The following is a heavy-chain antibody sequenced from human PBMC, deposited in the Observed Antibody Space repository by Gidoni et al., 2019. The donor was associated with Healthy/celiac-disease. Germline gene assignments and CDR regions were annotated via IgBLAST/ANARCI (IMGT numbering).Heavy chain of an antibody. CDR1: GFTFSSDS. J-gene: IGHJ6*02. D-gene: IGHD2-2*01. CDR2: ISSSSSYI. CDR3: ARKVPGGYGRDV. Sequence: VQLVESGGGLVKPGGSLRLSCAASGFTFSSDSMNWVRQAPGKGLEWVSSISSSSSYIYYADSGKGRFTISRENAKNSPYLQMNSLRAEDTAVYYCARKVPGGYGRDVWGQGTTVTVSS. V-gene: IGHV3-21*01.